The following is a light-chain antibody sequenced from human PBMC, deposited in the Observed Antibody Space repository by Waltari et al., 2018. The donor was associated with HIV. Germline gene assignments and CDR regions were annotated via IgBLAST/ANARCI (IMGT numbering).Light chain of an antibody. Sequence: QSVLTQPPSVSGTPGQRVTISCSGSSSNIGRYPVNWYQQLPGTAPKLRIFGNDQRPSGVPDRFSASKSDTSASLTISGLQSGDEGDYYCAAWDDSLDGLFGGGTKLTVL. V-gene: IGLV1-44*01. CDR2: GND. CDR3: AAWDDSLDGL. CDR1: SSNIGRYP. J-gene: IGLJ3*02.